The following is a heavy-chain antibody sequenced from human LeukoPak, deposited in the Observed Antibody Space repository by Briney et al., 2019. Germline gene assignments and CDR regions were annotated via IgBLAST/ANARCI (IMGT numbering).Heavy chain of an antibody. CDR1: GYTFTRYG. CDR2: INTGNGNT. Sequence: ASVKVSCKASGYTFTRYGVSWVRQAPGQGLGWMGWINTGNGNTKYSQEFQGRVTITRDTSASPAYMELSSLRSEDMAVYYCARDKSGQLDYWGQGTLVTVSS. CDR3: ARDKSGQLDY. V-gene: IGHV1-3*03. D-gene: IGHD5-18*01. J-gene: IGHJ4*02.